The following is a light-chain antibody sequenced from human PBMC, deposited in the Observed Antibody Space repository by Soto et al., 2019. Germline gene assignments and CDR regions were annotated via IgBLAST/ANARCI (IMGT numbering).Light chain of an antibody. CDR2: GAS. J-gene: IGKJ1*01. Sequence: EIVFTHTPVTRSLPPVGRGILSCRASQSVSSNLAWYQQKPGQAPRLLIYGASTRATGIPARFSGSGSGTEFTLTISSLQSEDFAVYYCQQYNNWPRTCGQGTRGDIK. CDR3: QQYNNWPRT. V-gene: IGKV3-15*01. CDR1: QSVSSN.